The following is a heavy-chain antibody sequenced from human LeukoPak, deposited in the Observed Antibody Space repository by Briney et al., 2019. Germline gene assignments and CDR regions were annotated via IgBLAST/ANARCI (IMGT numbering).Heavy chain of an antibody. CDR3: ARSGYGDYSRTYDY. J-gene: IGHJ4*02. V-gene: IGHV4-4*08. Sequence: SETLSLTCSVSGASISGYYWSWIRQPPGKGLEYIGCTYSTGSTNYNPSLKSRVTILVDKSKNQFSLKLSSVTAADTAFYYCARSGYGDYSRTYDYWGQGTLVTVSS. CDR1: GASISGYY. D-gene: IGHD4-17*01. CDR2: TYSTGST.